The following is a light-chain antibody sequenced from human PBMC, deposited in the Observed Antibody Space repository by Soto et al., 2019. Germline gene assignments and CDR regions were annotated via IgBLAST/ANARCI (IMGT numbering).Light chain of an antibody. CDR2: DVS. Sequence: QSALTQPASVSGSPGQSITISCTGTSSDAGGYNYVSWYQQHPGKAPKLMIYDVSNRPSGVSNRFSGSKSGDTASLTISGLQAEDEADYYCSSYSSISAYVFGIGTKLTVL. V-gene: IGLV2-14*01. CDR1: SSDAGGYNY. CDR3: SSYSSISAYV. J-gene: IGLJ1*01.